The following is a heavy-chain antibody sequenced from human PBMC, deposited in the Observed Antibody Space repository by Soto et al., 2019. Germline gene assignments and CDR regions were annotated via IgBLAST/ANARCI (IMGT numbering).Heavy chain of an antibody. Sequence: GGSLRLSCAASGFTFSSYAMHWVRQAPGKGLEWVAVISYDGSNKYYEDSVKGRCTISRDNSKNTLYLQMNSLRAEDTAVYYCARDYYDSSGPNDYWGQGTLVTVSS. V-gene: IGHV3-30-3*01. CDR1: GFTFSSYA. CDR3: ARDYYDSSGPNDY. CDR2: ISYDGSNK. J-gene: IGHJ4*02. D-gene: IGHD3-22*01.